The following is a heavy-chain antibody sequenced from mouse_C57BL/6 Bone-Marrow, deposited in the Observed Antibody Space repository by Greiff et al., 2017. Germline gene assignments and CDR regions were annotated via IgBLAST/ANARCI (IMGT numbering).Heavy chain of an antibody. Sequence: QVHVKQSGAELVKPGASVKMSCKASGYTFTSYWITWVKQRPGQGLEWIGDIYPGSGSTNYNEKFKSKATLTVDTSSSTAYMQLSSLTSEDSAVYYCARSRDYWGQGTTLTVSS. CDR3: ARSRDY. CDR1: GYTFTSYW. J-gene: IGHJ2*01. V-gene: IGHV1-55*01. CDR2: IYPGSGST.